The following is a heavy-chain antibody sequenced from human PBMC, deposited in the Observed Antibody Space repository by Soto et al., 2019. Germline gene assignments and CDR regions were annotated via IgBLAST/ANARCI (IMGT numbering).Heavy chain of an antibody. CDR2: INHSGGT. V-gene: IGHV4-34*01. D-gene: IGHD5-12*01. CDR3: ARGGGYDSFDF. J-gene: IGHJ4*02. Sequence: SETLSLTCAVYGGSFSGYYWTWIRQPPGKGLEWIGEINHSGGTNYNPSLKSRVTISVDAAKNQFSLSLSSMTAADKAVYYCARGGGYDSFDFWGQGIQVTVSS. CDR1: GGSFSGYY.